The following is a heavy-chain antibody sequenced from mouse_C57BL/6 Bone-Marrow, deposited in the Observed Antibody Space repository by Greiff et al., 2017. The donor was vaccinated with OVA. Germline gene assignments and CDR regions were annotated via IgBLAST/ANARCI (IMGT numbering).Heavy chain of an antibody. Sequence: QVQLQQPGAELVKPGASVKLSCKASGYTFTSYWMHWVKQRPGRGLEWIGRIDPNSGGTKYTEKFKSKATLTVDKPSSTAYMQLSSLTSEDSAVYSCARDPMATVVRGNFDVWGTGTTVTVSS. CDR3: ARDPMATVVRGNFDV. CDR2: IDPNSGGT. V-gene: IGHV1-72*01. CDR1: GYTFTSYW. J-gene: IGHJ1*03. D-gene: IGHD1-1*01.